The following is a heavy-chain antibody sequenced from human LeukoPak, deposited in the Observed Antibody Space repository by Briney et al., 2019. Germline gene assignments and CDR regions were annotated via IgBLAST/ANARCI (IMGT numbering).Heavy chain of an antibody. CDR1: GFTFSSYG. J-gene: IGHJ4*02. CDR3: AKDLRDYYDSSGQPD. Sequence: PGGSLRLSCAASGFTFSSYGMHWVRQAPGKGLEWVAFIRYDGSNKYYADSVKGRFTISRDNSKNTLYLQMNSLRAEDTAVYYCAKDLRDYYDSSGQPDWGQGTLVTVSP. V-gene: IGHV3-30*02. CDR2: IRYDGSNK. D-gene: IGHD3-22*01.